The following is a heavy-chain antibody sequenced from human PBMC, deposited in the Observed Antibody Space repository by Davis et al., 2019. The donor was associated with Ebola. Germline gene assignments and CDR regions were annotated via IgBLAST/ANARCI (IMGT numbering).Heavy chain of an antibody. CDR2: ISSSSNYI. J-gene: IGHJ4*02. V-gene: IGHV3-21*01. Sequence: GESLKISCAASGFTFSSYAMHWVRQAPGKGLEWVSSISSSSNYIYYADSMKGRFTISRDNAKNSLFLQMNSLRVEDTAVYHCAKGTNRIAVAGMGQNNWGQGTLVTVSS. D-gene: IGHD6-19*01. CDR1: GFTFSSYA. CDR3: AKGTNRIAVAGMGQNN.